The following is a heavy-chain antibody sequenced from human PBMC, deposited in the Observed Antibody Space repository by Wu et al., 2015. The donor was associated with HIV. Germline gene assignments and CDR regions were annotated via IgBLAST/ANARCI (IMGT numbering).Heavy chain of an antibody. D-gene: IGHD6-6*01. Sequence: QVQLVQSGAEVKKPGASVKVSCKASGYTFTGYYMHWVRQAPGQGLEWMGWINPNSGGTNYAQKFQGRVTMTRDTSISTAYMELSRLRSDDTAVYYCARDCRFDESIAAPWGYFDLWGRGTLVTVSS. V-gene: IGHV1-2*02. CDR3: ARDCRFDESIAAPWGYFDL. CDR1: GYTFTGYY. J-gene: IGHJ2*01. CDR2: INPNSGGT.